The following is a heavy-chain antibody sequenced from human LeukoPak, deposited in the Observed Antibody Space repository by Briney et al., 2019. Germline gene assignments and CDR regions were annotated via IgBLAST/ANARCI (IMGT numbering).Heavy chain of an antibody. CDR2: INPSGGST. Sequence: ASVKVSCKASGGTFSSYAISWVRQAPGQGLEWMGIINPSGGSTRYAQRFQGRVTMTRDTSTSTVYMELSSLRSEDTAVYYCASESPGTPPHLCDYWGQGTLVTVSS. CDR3: ASESPGTPPHLCDY. D-gene: IGHD6-13*01. CDR1: GGTFSSYA. J-gene: IGHJ4*02. V-gene: IGHV1-46*01.